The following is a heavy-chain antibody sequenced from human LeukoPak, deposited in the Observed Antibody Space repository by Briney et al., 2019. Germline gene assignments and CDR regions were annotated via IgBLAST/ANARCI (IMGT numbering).Heavy chain of an antibody. V-gene: IGHV1-69*13. CDR2: IIPIFGTA. CDR1: GYTFTSYY. Sequence: GASVKVSCTASGYTFTSYYMHWVRQAPGQGLEWMGGIIPIFGTANYAQKFQGRVTITADESTSTAYMELSSLRSEDTAVYYCARVRGPALFDPWGQGTLVTVSS. CDR3: ARVRGPALFDP. J-gene: IGHJ5*02. D-gene: IGHD2-2*01.